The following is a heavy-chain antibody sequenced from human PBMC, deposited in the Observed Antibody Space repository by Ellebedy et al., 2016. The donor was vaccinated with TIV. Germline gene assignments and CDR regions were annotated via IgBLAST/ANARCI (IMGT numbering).Heavy chain of an antibody. Sequence: GGSLRLXXAASGFTFSSYAMSWVRQAPGKGLEWVSAISGSGGSTYYADSVKGRFTISRDNSKNTLYLQMNSLRAEDTAVYYCATLQRRIAARPTAFDYWGQGTLVTVSS. CDR2: ISGSGGST. CDR3: ATLQRRIAARPTAFDY. V-gene: IGHV3-23*01. CDR1: GFTFSSYA. D-gene: IGHD6-6*01. J-gene: IGHJ4*02.